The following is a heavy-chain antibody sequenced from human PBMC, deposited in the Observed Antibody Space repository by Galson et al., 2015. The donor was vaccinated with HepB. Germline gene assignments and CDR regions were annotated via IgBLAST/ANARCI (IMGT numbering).Heavy chain of an antibody. Sequence: SVKVSCKASSYTFTSYGISWVRQAPGQGLEWMGWISVYNGNTNYTQNLQGRVTMTTDTSTSTAYMELRSLRSDDTAVYYCATAAADDGVFDYWGQGTLVTVSS. V-gene: IGHV1-18*04. CDR1: SYTFTSYG. J-gene: IGHJ4*02. CDR3: ATAAADDGVFDY. CDR2: ISVYNGNT. D-gene: IGHD6-13*01.